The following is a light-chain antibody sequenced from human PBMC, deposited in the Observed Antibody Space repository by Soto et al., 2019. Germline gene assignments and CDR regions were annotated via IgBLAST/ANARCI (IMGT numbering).Light chain of an antibody. CDR3: QSYDSSLSGWV. J-gene: IGLJ3*02. V-gene: IGLV1-40*01. Sequence: QPVLTQPPSVSGAPGQRVTISCTESSSNIGAGYDVHWYQQLPGTAPKLLIYGNSNRPSGVPDRFSGSKSGTSASLAITGLQAEDEADYYWQSYDSSLSGWVFGGGTKLTVL. CDR1: SSNIGAGYD. CDR2: GNS.